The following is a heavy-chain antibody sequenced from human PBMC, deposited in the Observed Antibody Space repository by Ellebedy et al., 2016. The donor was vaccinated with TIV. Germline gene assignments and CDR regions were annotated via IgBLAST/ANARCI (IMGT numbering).Heavy chain of an antibody. Sequence: GESLKISXAASGFTFSSYAMSWVRQAPGKGLEWVSSISGSSGSTYYADSVRGRFTISRDNSKNTLYLQMNSLRAEDTAVYYCASNCATYYDILTGYVFDYWGQGTLVTVSS. CDR3: ASNCATYYDILTGYVFDY. D-gene: IGHD3-9*01. CDR1: GFTFSSYA. V-gene: IGHV3-23*01. J-gene: IGHJ4*02. CDR2: ISGSSGST.